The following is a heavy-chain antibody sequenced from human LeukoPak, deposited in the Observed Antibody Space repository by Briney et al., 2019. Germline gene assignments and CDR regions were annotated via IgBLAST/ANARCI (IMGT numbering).Heavy chain of an antibody. V-gene: IGHV1-24*01. CDR3: ARAGWYELPRYAFDI. J-gene: IGHJ3*02. Sequence: GASVKVSCKVSGYTLTELSVHWVRQAPGKGLEWMGNFDPKDGDTIYAQRFQGRVTMTRNTSISTAYMELRSLRSDDTAVYYCARAGWYELPRYAFDIWGQGTMVTVSS. CDR2: FDPKDGDT. CDR1: GYTLTELS. D-gene: IGHD6-19*01.